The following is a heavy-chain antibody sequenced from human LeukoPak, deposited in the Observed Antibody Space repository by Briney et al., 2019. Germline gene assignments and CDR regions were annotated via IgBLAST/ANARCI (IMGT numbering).Heavy chain of an antibody. Sequence: SETLSLTCAVYGGSFSGYYWSWIRQPPGKGLEWIGEINHSGSTNYNPSLTSRVTISVDTSKNQFSLKLSSVTAADTAVYYCARHDSSGPYNAFDIWGQGTMVTVSS. D-gene: IGHD3-22*01. CDR1: GGSFSGYY. CDR3: ARHDSSGPYNAFDI. V-gene: IGHV4-34*01. CDR2: INHSGST. J-gene: IGHJ3*02.